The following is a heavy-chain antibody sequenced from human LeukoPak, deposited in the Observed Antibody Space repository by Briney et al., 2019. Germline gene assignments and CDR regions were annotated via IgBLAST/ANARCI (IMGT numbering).Heavy chain of an antibody. V-gene: IGHV1-46*01. CDR3: AREDCFGGSCSSRLYSYYYYMDV. J-gene: IGHJ6*03. Sequence: ASVKVSCKASGYTFTNYYLHWVRQAPGQGLEWMGMISPSGDSTTYAQKFQDRVTMTWDMSTSTVYMELSSLTYEDTAMYYCAREDCFGGSCSSRLYSYYYYMDVWGKGTTVTVSS. D-gene: IGHD2-15*01. CDR2: ISPSGDST. CDR1: GYTFTNYY.